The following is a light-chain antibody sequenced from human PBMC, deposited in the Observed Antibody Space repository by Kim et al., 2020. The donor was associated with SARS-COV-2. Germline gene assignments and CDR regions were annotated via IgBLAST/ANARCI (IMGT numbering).Light chain of an antibody. V-gene: IGLV1-47*01. CDR3: AAWDDSLSGV. CDR2: RNN. Sequence: PGQRVTISCSGSSSNIGSNYVYWYQQLPGTAPKLLIYRNNQRPSGVPDRFSGSKSGTSASLAISGRRSEDEADYYCAAWDDSLSGVFGGGTKLTVL. CDR1: SSNIGSNY. J-gene: IGLJ3*02.